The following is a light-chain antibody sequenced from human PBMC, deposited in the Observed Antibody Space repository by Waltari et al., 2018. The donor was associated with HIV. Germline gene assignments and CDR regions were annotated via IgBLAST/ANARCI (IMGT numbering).Light chain of an antibody. CDR3: AAWDVSLNGLV. J-gene: IGLJ2*01. V-gene: IGLV1-44*01. CDR2: SNE. Sequence: QSVLTPPPSASGPPGQRVTISCSGSRSNIGSKTVNWYQQLPGTAPKLLICSNERRPAGVPDRSAGSKSGTSASLAISGLQSEDEAGYYCAAWDVSLNGLVFGGGTKVTVL. CDR1: RSNIGSKT.